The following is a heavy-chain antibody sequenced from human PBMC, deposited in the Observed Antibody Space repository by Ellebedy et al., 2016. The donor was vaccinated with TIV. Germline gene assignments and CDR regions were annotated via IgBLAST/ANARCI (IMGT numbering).Heavy chain of an antibody. Sequence: ASVKVSCKASGYTFTNYGISWVRQAPGHGLEWMGWISAYNGNTDYAQKLQGRVTMTTDTSTSTAYMELRSLRSDDTAVYYCARDDYYHSSGYYYFYWGQGTLVTVSS. V-gene: IGHV1-18*04. CDR3: ARDDYYHSSGYYYFY. CDR2: ISAYNGNT. D-gene: IGHD3-22*01. CDR1: GYTFTNYG. J-gene: IGHJ4*02.